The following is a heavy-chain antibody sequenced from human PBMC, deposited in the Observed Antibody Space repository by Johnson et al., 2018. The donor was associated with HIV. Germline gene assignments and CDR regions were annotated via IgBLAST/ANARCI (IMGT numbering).Heavy chain of an antibody. CDR2: IGTAGDT. V-gene: IGHV3-13*01. CDR3: ARENPFGGDYAAFDM. Sequence: VQLVESGGGLVQPGGSLRLSCAASGFTFSSYDMHWVRQATGKGLEWVSAIGTAGDTYYADSVKGRFTISRENANNALYLQMNSLRAGDTGVYYCARENPFGGDYAAFDMWGQGTMVTVSS. D-gene: IGHD4-17*01. J-gene: IGHJ3*02. CDR1: GFTFSSYD.